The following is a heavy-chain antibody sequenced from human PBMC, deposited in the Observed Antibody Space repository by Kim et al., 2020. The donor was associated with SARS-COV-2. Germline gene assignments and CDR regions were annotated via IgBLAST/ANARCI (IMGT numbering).Heavy chain of an antibody. CDR1: GDTFNTFA. V-gene: IGHV1-69*04. CDR2: IIPLLNIT. J-gene: IGHJ4*02. D-gene: IGHD3-3*01. CDR3: ARDPSDFWSGYHSY. Sequence: SVKVSCKASGDTFNTFAFSWVRQAPGHGLEWLARIIPLLNITNYAQNFQGRVTITADKSTNTVYMELNSLRSEDTAVYYCARDPSDFWSGYHSYWGQGT.